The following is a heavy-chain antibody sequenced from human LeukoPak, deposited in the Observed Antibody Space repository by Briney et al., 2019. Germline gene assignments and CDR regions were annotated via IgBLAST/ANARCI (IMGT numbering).Heavy chain of an antibody. CDR3: AKVGLTVTTILDYFDY. Sequence: GRSLRLSCAASGFTFSSYGMHWVRQAPGKGLEWVTVISYDGSNKYYADSVKGRFTISRDNSKNTLYLQMNSLRAEDTAVYYCAKVGLTVTTILDYFDYWGQGTLVTVSP. CDR2: ISYDGSNK. J-gene: IGHJ4*02. D-gene: IGHD4-11*01. CDR1: GFTFSSYG. V-gene: IGHV3-30*18.